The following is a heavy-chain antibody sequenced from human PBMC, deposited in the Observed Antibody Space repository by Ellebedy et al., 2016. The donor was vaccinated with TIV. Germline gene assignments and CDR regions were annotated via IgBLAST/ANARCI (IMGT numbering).Heavy chain of an antibody. CDR1: GFTVSSNY. CDR2: IYSGGST. V-gene: IGHV3-53*01. Sequence: GGSLRLSXAASGFTVSSNYMSWVRQAPGKGLEWVSVIYSGGSTYYADSVKGRFTISRDNSKNTLYLQMNSLRAEDTAVYYCASGFYGDYSTFDYWGQGTLVTVSS. J-gene: IGHJ4*02. CDR3: ASGFYGDYSTFDY. D-gene: IGHD4-17*01.